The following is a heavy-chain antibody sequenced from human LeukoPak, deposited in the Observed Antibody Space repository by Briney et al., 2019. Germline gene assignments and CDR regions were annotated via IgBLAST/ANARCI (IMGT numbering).Heavy chain of an antibody. CDR3: GAGDSYYFDY. V-gene: IGHV4-61*02. Sequence: SETLSLTCTVSSGSLSSDNNYWNWIRQPAGKGLEWIGRIYTSGRTSYNPSLKSRVTISVDTSKNRFSLKLSSVTAADTAVYYCGAGDSYYFDYWGQGTLVTVSS. CDR2: IYTSGRT. CDR1: SGSLSSDNNY. J-gene: IGHJ4*02. D-gene: IGHD4-17*01.